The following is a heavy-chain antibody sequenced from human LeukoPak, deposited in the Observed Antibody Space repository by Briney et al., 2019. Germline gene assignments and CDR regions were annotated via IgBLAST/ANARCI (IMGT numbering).Heavy chain of an antibody. D-gene: IGHD6-13*01. CDR1: GFTFSSYA. V-gene: IGHV3-23*01. CDR3: AKVGSSSWYEGYFDY. Sequence: GGSLRLSCAAYGFTFSSYAMSWVRQAPGKGLEWVSAISGSGGSTYYADSVKGRFTISRDNSKNTLYLQKNSLRAEDTAVYYCAKVGSSSWYEGYFDYWGQGTLVTVSS. J-gene: IGHJ4*02. CDR2: ISGSGGST.